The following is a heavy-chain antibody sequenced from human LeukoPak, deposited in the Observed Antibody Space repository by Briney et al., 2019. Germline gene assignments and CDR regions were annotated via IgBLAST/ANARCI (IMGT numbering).Heavy chain of an antibody. Sequence: GGSLRLSRVASGFTFSSYAMSWVRQAPGKGLEWVSAISGSGTSTYYADSVKGRFAISRDNSKNTLYLQMSSLRAEDTAIYYCAKDSAKRGAHDYWGQGTLVTVSS. V-gene: IGHV3-23*01. CDR2: ISGSGTST. CDR3: AKDSAKRGAHDY. CDR1: GFTFSSYA. J-gene: IGHJ4*02. D-gene: IGHD3-10*01.